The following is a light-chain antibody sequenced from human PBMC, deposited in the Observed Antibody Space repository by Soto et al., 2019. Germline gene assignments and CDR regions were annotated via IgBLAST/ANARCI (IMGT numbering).Light chain of an antibody. CDR2: AAS. CDR3: QQSFTTLT. J-gene: IGKJ3*01. Sequence: DIQMTQSPSSLSASVGDRVNITCRASQSIRTFLNWYQQSPGKVPKLLIYAASSLQSGVPSRFSGSGSGTDFTRPISSLQPDDFATYYCQQSFTTLTFGPGTKVD. V-gene: IGKV1-39*01. CDR1: QSIRTF.